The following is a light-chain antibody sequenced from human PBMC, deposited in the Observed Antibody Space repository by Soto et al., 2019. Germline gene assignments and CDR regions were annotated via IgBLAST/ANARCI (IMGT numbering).Light chain of an antibody. CDR1: QTVVKD. Sequence: IVLTQSPATLSLSPGARASLSCRASQTVVKDLAWYQVRPGQAPRLLIFDASTRATGVPPRFSGSRSGSDFTLTISSLDPEDFGLYYCQQRSAWPFTFGGGTIVLIK. CDR2: DAS. CDR3: QQRSAWPFT. J-gene: IGKJ4*01. V-gene: IGKV3-11*01.